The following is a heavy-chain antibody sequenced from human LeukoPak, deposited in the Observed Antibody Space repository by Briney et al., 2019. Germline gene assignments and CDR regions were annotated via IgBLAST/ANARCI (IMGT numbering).Heavy chain of an antibody. V-gene: IGHV3-7*01. CDR2: IKQDGSEK. D-gene: IGHD3-3*01. J-gene: IGHJ6*03. CDR1: GFTFSRYW. CDR3: ARASITIFGVIRYYMDV. Sequence: GGSLRLSCAASGFTFSRYWMSRVRQAPGKGLEWVANIKQDGSEKYYVDSVKGRFTISRDNAKNSLYLQMNSLRAEDTAIYYCARASITIFGVIRYYMDVWGKGTTVTVSS.